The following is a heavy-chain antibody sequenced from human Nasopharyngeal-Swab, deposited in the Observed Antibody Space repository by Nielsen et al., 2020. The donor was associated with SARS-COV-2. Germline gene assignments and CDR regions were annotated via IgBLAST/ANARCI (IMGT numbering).Heavy chain of an antibody. J-gene: IGHJ4*02. Sequence: ASVKVSCKASGYIFTSYDISWVRQARGQGVEGRGWIGAYNGNTNYAQKFQDRVTMTTDTSTSTVYMELRSLRSDDTAVYYCARHGVAEDYWGQGTLVTVSS. CDR1: GYIFTSYD. CDR3: ARHGVAEDY. CDR2: IGAYNGNT. V-gene: IGHV1-18*01. D-gene: IGHD3-3*01.